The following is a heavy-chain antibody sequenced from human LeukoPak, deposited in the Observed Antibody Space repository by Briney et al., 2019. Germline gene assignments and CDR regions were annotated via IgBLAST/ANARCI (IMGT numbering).Heavy chain of an antibody. Sequence: HSGGSLRLSCAASGFTVNSNYMSWVRQAPGEGLELVSVVYIAGSAYSVDSVKGRFTIPRDNSKNTLYLQMHSLRAEDTAVYYSARGLTTMVSPGQYYYYGMDVWGQGSTVTVS. CDR3: ARGLTTMVSPGQYYYYGMDV. D-gene: IGHD4-23*01. CDR2: VYIAGSA. J-gene: IGHJ6*02. CDR1: GFTVNSNY. V-gene: IGHV3-53*01.